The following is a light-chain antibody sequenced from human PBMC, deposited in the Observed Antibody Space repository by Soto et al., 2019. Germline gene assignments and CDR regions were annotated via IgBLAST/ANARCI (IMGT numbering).Light chain of an antibody. CDR2: EVS. V-gene: IGLV2-8*01. Sequence: QSALTQPPSASGSPGQSVTISCTGTSSDVGGYNYVSWYQQHPGKAPKLMIYEVSRRPSGVPDRFSGSKSGNTASLTVSGLQAEDEADYYCSSYAGSNNLLFGGATKLTVL. J-gene: IGLJ2*01. CDR1: SSDVGGYNY. CDR3: SSYAGSNNLL.